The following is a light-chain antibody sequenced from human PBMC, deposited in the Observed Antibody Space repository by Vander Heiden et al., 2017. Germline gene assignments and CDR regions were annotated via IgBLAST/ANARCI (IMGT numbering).Light chain of an antibody. Sequence: QSALTQPASVSGSPGQSITISCTGTSSDVGGYNYVSWYQQHPGKAPKLMIYVVSNRPSGVSNRVSGSKSGNTASLTISGLQAEDEAHYYCSSYTTSSTWVFGGGTKLT. CDR3: SSYTTSSTWV. V-gene: IGLV2-14*01. CDR2: VVS. CDR1: SSDVGGYNY. J-gene: IGLJ3*02.